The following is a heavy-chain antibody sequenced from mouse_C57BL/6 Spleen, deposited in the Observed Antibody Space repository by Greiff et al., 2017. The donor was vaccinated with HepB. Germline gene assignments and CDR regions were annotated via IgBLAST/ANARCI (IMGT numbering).Heavy chain of an antibody. J-gene: IGHJ4*01. CDR3: ARGVTPYAMDY. D-gene: IGHD2-1*01. Sequence: EVKLVESGGGLVKPGGSLKLSCAASGFTFSDYGMHWVRQAPEKGLEWVAYISSGSSTIYYADTVKGRFTISRDNAKNTLFLQMTSLRSEDTAMYYCARGVTPYAMDYWGQGTSVTVSS. CDR2: ISSGSSTI. CDR1: GFTFSDYG. V-gene: IGHV5-17*01.